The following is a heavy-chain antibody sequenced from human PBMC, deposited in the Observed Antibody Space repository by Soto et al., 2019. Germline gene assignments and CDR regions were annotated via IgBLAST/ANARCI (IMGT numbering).Heavy chain of an antibody. CDR3: SRARSRYYDILTGPDHFDY. V-gene: IGHV1-69*02. D-gene: IGHD3-9*01. CDR1: GGTFSSYT. J-gene: IGHJ4*02. CDR2: IIPILGIA. Sequence: ASVKVSCKASGGTFSSYTISWVRQAPGQGLEWMGRIIPILGIANYAQKFQGRVTITADKSTSTAYMELSSLRSEDTAVYYCSRARSRYYDILTGPDHFDYWGQGTLVTVSS.